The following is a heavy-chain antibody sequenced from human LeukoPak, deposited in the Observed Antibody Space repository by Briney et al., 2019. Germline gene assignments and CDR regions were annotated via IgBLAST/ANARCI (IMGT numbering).Heavy chain of an antibody. CDR1: GFTFSGYA. Sequence: GGSLRLSCAASGFTFSGYAMSWVRQAPGKGLEWVSTVIGSGGNTYYADSVRGRFTISRDNSKNTLYLQMNSLRAEDTAVYYCAKDHLAYDSSGYYYRYWYFDLWGRGTLVTVSS. CDR3: AKDHLAYDSSGYYYRYWYFDL. D-gene: IGHD3-22*01. CDR2: VIGSGGNT. V-gene: IGHV3-23*01. J-gene: IGHJ2*01.